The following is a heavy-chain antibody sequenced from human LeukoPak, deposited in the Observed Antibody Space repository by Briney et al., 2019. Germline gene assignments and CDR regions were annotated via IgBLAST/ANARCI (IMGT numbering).Heavy chain of an antibody. D-gene: IGHD3-9*01. J-gene: IGHJ4*02. CDR1: GGTFSSYA. Sequence: ASVKVSCKASGGTFSSYAISWVRQAPGQGLEWMGGIIPIFGTANYAQRFQGRVTITADESTSTAYMELSSLRSEDTAVYYCARADILTGYNFDYWGQGTLVTVSS. CDR2: IIPIFGTA. CDR3: ARADILTGYNFDY. V-gene: IGHV1-69*13.